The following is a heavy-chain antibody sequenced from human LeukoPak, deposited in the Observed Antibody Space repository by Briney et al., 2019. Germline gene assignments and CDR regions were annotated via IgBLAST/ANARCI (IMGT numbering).Heavy chain of an antibody. CDR3: ARDYGDSSGYLIDY. CDR1: GYTFTSYG. D-gene: IGHD3-22*01. CDR2: INPKSGGT. Sequence: ASVKVSCKASGYTFTSYGISWVRQAPGQGLEWMGWINPKSGGTNYAQRFQGRVTMTGDTSISTAYIELSRLRSDDTAVYYCARDYGDSSGYLIDYWGQGTLVTVSS. J-gene: IGHJ4*02. V-gene: IGHV1-2*02.